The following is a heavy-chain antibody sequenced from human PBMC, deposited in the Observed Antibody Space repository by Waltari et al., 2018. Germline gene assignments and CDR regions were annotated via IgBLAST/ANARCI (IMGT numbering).Heavy chain of an antibody. CDR2: IYHSGST. V-gene: IGHV4-38-2*02. CDR1: GYSISSCYY. Sequence: QVQLQESGPGLVKPSETLSLTCPVSGYSISSCYYWGWIRHPPGKGLEWIGSIYHSGSTYYNPSLKSRVTISVDTSKNQFSLKLSSVTAADTAVYYCARAVLGVDIVATMGYWGQGTLVTVSS. J-gene: IGHJ4*02. D-gene: IGHD5-12*01. CDR3: ARAVLGVDIVATMGY.